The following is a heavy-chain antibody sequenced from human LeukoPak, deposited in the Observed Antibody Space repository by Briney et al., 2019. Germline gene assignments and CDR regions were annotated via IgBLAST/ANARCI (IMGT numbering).Heavy chain of an antibody. CDR3: AKGLSHYYYYYMDV. CDR2: ISWNSGSI. J-gene: IGHJ6*03. Sequence: GGSLRLSCAASGFTFDDYAMHWVRQAPGMGLEWVSGISWNSGSIGYADSVKGRFTISRDNAKNSLYLQMNSLRAEDTALYYCAKGLSHYYYYYMDVWGKGTTVTVSS. CDR1: GFTFDDYA. V-gene: IGHV3-9*01.